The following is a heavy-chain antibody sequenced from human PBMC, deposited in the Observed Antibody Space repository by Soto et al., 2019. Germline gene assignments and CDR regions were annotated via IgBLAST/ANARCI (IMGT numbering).Heavy chain of an antibody. Sequence: GSLRLSCAASGFTFSSYSMNWVRQAPGKGLEWVSYISSSSSTIYYADSVKGRFTISRDNAKNSLYLQMNSLRDEDTAVYYCARDQRDYGDYGADVWRQGTTVTVSS. D-gene: IGHD4-17*01. CDR2: ISSSSSTI. J-gene: IGHJ6*02. CDR1: GFTFSSYS. V-gene: IGHV3-48*02. CDR3: ARDQRDYGDYGADV.